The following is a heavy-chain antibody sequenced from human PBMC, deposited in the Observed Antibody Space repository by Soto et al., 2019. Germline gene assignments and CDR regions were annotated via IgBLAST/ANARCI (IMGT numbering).Heavy chain of an antibody. V-gene: IGHV3-23*01. Sequence: GGSLRLSCAASGFTFSSYAMSWVRQAPGKGLEWVSAISGSGGSTYYADSVKGRFTISRDNSKNTLYLQMNSLRAEDTAVYYCAKTPALLWFGGYFDYWGQGTLVTVSS. CDR2: ISGSGGST. J-gene: IGHJ4*02. CDR3: AKTPALLWFGGYFDY. D-gene: IGHD3-10*01. CDR1: GFTFSSYA.